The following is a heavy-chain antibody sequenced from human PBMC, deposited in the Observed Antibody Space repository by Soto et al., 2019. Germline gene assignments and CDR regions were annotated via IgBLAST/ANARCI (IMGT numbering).Heavy chain of an antibody. J-gene: IGHJ4*02. CDR1: GFTFNNYA. Sequence: AGGSLRLSCAASGFTFNNYAMTWVRQAPGKGLEWVSSISDSGGSTFFADSVKGRFTISRDNSGNTLFLQMDSLRAEDTALYFCARVFYGSGKLYYFDSWGQGTLVTVSS. V-gene: IGHV3-23*01. D-gene: IGHD3-10*01. CDR3: ARVFYGSGKLYYFDS. CDR2: ISDSGGST.